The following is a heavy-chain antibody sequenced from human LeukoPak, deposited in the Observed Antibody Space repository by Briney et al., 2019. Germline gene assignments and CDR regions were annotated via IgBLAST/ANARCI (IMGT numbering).Heavy chain of an antibody. CDR1: GVSISPYY. Sequence: SETLSLTCAVAGVSISPYYWAWILQPPGKGLELIGYIHTSGSNNQYPSLKGRVTISVDKSKNNFSLRLTSVTAADTPVHYCARLSAAVHLGAFDLWGQGTMVTVSS. D-gene: IGHD3-3*01. V-gene: IGHV4-4*09. CDR3: ARLSAAVHLGAFDL. CDR2: IHTSGSN. J-gene: IGHJ3*01.